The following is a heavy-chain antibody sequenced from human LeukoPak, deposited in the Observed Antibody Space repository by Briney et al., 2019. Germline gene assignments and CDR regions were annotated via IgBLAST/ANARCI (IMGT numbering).Heavy chain of an antibody. CDR2: IHPGGNEK. D-gene: IGHD1-26*01. CDR3: AKQGSYSPGSSIR. V-gene: IGHV3-7*01. Sequence: GGSLRLSCAVSGFSFSNFCMSWVRQAPGRGLEWVANIHPGGNEKYHVECVKGRFTISRDNTKNVLFLQMNGLRVAATAVYSCAKQGSYSPGSSIRWGQGTLVTVSS. J-gene: IGHJ4*02. CDR1: GFSFSNFC.